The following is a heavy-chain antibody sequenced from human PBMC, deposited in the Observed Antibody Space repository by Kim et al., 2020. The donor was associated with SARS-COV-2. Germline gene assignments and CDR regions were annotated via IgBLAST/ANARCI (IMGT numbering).Heavy chain of an antibody. D-gene: IGHD6-13*01. CDR3: ARVVGIGSTYYYYYGMDV. J-gene: IGHJ6*02. CDR2: ISAYNGNT. V-gene: IGHV1-18*04. CDR1: GYTFTSYG. Sequence: ASVKVSCKASGYTFTSYGISWVRQAPGQGLEWMGWISAYNGNTNYAQKLQGRVTMTTDTSTSTAYMELRSLRSDDTAVYYCARVVGIGSTYYYYYGMDVWGQGTTVTVSS.